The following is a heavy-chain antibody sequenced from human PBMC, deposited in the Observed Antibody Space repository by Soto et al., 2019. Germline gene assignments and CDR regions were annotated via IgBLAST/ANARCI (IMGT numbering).Heavy chain of an antibody. J-gene: IGHJ6*02. CDR2: ISAAGDP. V-gene: IGHV3-13*05. D-gene: IGHD1-1*01. CDR3: ARTGRDFYGLDV. Sequence: EVQLVESGGGLVQPGGSLRLSCEASGFTFRNYDTHWVRQGTGKGLEWVSGISAAGDPDYADSVEGRFTISRENAQNSFFLQMNSLRVGDTAVYYCARTGRDFYGLDVWGQGTTVIVSS. CDR1: GFTFRNYD.